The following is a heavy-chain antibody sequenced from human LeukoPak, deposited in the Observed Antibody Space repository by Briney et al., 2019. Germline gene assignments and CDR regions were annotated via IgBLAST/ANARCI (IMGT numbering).Heavy chain of an antibody. Sequence: GGSLRLSCAASGFTFSSYGMHWVRQAPGKGLEWVAVISYDGSNKYYADSVKGRFTISRDNSKNTVYLQMNSLRVEDTAVYYCGKMTTGYSSGRYPGWPVDYWGQGTLVTVSS. V-gene: IGHV3-30*18. CDR2: ISYDGSNK. D-gene: IGHD6-19*01. CDR1: GFTFSSYG. CDR3: GKMTTGYSSGRYPGWPVDY. J-gene: IGHJ4*02.